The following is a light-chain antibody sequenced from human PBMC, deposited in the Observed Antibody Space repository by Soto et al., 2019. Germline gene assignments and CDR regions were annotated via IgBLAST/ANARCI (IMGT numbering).Light chain of an antibody. CDR1: QRISSSY. Sequence: EIVLTQSPGTLSLSPGERVTLSCRASQRISSSYLAWYQQRPGQAPRLLIFAASSRATGIPDRFSGSGSGTDFTHTISSMEPEDSAVYYGKQYGYSPPCTFGQGTKVEIK. V-gene: IGKV3-20*01. J-gene: IGKJ1*01. CDR2: AAS. CDR3: KQYGYSPPCT.